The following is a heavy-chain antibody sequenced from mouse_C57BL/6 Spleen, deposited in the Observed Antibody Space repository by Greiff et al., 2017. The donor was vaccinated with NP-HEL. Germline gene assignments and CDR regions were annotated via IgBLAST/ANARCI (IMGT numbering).Heavy chain of an antibody. Sequence: EVKLVESGGGLVKPGGSLKLSCAASGFTFSDYGMHWVRQAPEKGLEWVAYISRGSSTIYYADTVKGRFTISRDNATNTLFLQMTSLRSEDTAMYYCARRDGRRDWYFDVWGTGTTVTVSS. V-gene: IGHV5-17*01. J-gene: IGHJ1*03. CDR2: ISRGSSTI. CDR1: GFTFSDYG. CDR3: ARRDGRRDWYFDV. D-gene: IGHD2-3*01.